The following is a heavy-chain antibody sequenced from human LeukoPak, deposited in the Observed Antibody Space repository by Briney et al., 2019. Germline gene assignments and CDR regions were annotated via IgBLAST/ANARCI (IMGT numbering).Heavy chain of an antibody. CDR1: GGSISSGDYY. J-gene: IGHJ4*02. Sequence: SETLSLTCTVSGGSISSGDYYWSWIRQPPGRGLEWIGYIYYSGSTYYNPSLKSRVTISVDTSKNQFSLKLSSVTAADTAVYYCARMGSYNWNDLPWGQGTLVTVSS. D-gene: IGHD1-20*01. V-gene: IGHV4-30-4*01. CDR3: ARMGSYNWNDLP. CDR2: IYYSGST.